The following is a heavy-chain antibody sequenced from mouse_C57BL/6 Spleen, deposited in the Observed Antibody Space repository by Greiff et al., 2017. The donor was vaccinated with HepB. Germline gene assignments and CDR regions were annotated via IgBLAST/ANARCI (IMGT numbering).Heavy chain of an antibody. V-gene: IGHV3-1*01. Sequence: VQLKESGPGMVKPSQSLSLTCTVTGYSITSGYDWHWIRHFPGNKLEWMGYISYSGSTNYNPSLKSRISITHDTSKNHFFLKLNSVTTEDTATYYCARDYYGSSYGYFDVWGTETTVTVSS. CDR3: ARDYYGSSYGYFDV. CDR1: GYSITSGYD. CDR2: ISYSGST. D-gene: IGHD1-1*01. J-gene: IGHJ1*03.